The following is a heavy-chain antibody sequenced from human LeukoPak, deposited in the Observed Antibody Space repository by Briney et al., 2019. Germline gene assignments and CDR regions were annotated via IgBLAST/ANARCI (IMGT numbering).Heavy chain of an antibody. Sequence: GGSLRLSCAASGFTFSTYAMHWVRQAPGKGLEWVTFIRFDGSNKYYADSVKGRFTISRDNSKNTLYLQMNSLRAEDTAMYYCVKSLRGGYFYYYMDVWGKGTTVTVSS. J-gene: IGHJ6*03. CDR2: IRFDGSNK. V-gene: IGHV3-30*02. CDR1: GFTFSTYA. D-gene: IGHD3-10*01. CDR3: VKSLRGGYFYYYMDV.